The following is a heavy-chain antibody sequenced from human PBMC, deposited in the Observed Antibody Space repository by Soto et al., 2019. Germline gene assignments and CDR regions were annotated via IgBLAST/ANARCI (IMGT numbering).Heavy chain of an antibody. CDR2: MNPNSGDT. Sequence: MQLVQSGAEVKKPGASVKVSCKASGYSFTSYEIHWVRQATGQGPAWLGWMNPNSGDTGYSHKFQGRVTMTRNTSISTAYMQLSSLRSDDTAVYYCATVLGEAFDLGGQGTMVTVAS. CDR1: GYSFTSYE. V-gene: IGHV1-8*01. J-gene: IGHJ3*01. D-gene: IGHD6-6*01. CDR3: ATVLGEAFDL.